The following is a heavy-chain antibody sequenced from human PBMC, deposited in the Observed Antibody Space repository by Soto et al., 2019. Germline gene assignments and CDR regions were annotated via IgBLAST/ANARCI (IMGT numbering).Heavy chain of an antibody. Sequence: EVQLLESGGGLVQPGGSLRVSCAASGFSFGDYAMSWVRQAPGKGLEWVSLISDRGDGTYYAEFVEGRFTISRDNSKDTVYLQMNSLRADDTAVYYCAKGQVTPDYCSGGDCYRNSFEFWGRGTRVTVSS. CDR3: AKGQVTPDYCSGGDCYRNSFEF. CDR2: ISDRGDGT. D-gene: IGHD2-21*02. CDR1: GFSFGDYA. J-gene: IGHJ3*01. V-gene: IGHV3-23*01.